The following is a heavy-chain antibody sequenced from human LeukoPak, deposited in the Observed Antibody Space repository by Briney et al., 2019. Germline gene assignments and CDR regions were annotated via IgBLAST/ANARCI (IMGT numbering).Heavy chain of an antibody. V-gene: IGHV3-74*01. J-gene: IGHJ4*02. CDR1: GFTFSSYW. CDR2: INSDGSST. CDR3: ARDLGLDYGGSQ. D-gene: IGHD4-23*01. Sequence: PGGSLRLSCAASGFTFSSYWMHWVRQAPGKGLVWVSHINSDGSSTNYADSVKGRFTISRDNAENTLYLQMNTLRAEDTAVYYCARDLGLDYGGSQWGQGTLVTVSS.